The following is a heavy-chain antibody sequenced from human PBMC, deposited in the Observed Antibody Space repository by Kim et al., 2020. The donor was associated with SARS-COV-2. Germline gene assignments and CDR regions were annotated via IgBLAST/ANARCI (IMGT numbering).Heavy chain of an antibody. CDR2: IYYSGST. D-gene: IGHD2-15*01. V-gene: IGHV4-39*01. J-gene: IGHJ6*02. CDR1: GGSISSSSYY. Sequence: SETLSLTCTVSGGSISSSSYYWGWIRQPPGKGLEWIGSIYYSGSTYYNPSLKSRVTISVDTSKNQFSLKLSSVTAADTAVYYCASPRVVVAATHNYYGMDVWGQGTTVTVSS. CDR3: ASPRVVVAATHNYYGMDV.